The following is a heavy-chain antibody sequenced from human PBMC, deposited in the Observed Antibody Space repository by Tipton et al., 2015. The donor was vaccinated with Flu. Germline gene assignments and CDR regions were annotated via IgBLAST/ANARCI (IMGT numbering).Heavy chain of an antibody. V-gene: IGHV3-23*01. J-gene: IGHJ4*02. Sequence: SLRLSCTASGFTFISYAMTWVRQAPGKGLEWVSIIGGSGSTIYYADSVKGRFTVSRDDSKSTLFLQMDTLRAEDTAIYYCAKALSGRCSGGNCYSRVFDYWGQGTLVTVSS. CDR3: AKALSGRCSGGNCYSRVFDY. CDR1: GFTFISYA. D-gene: IGHD2-15*01. CDR2: IGGSGSTI.